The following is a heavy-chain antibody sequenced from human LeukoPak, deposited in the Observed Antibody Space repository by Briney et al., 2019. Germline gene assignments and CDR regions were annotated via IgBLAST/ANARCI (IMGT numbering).Heavy chain of an antibody. D-gene: IGHD3-10*01. CDR2: IDYSGGAT. J-gene: IGHJ4*02. CDR3: ATTRVCGGVLLRPSCLYFED. V-gene: IGHV3-23*01. Sequence: PGGSLRLSCAASGFTFSRYWMSWVRQAPGKGLEWVSGIDYSGGATNYADSVQGRFTVSRDNSKNTLYLQMNNLRAEDTAVYYCATTRVCGGVLLRPSCLYFEDWGQGALVTVSS. CDR1: GFTFSRYW.